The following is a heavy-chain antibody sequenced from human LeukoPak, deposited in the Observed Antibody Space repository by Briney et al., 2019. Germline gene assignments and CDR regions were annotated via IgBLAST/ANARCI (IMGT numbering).Heavy chain of an antibody. CDR3: AKQTLLTKSFDY. CDR2: IASDGSST. CDR1: GFTFSSYW. V-gene: IGHV3-74*01. D-gene: IGHD2-15*01. J-gene: IGHJ4*02. Sequence: GGSLRLSCAASGFTFSSYWMNWVRQAPGKGLVWVSRIASDGSSTTYADSVKGRFTISRDNSKNTLYLQMNSLRAEDTAIYYCAKQTLLTKSFDYWGQGTLVTVSS.